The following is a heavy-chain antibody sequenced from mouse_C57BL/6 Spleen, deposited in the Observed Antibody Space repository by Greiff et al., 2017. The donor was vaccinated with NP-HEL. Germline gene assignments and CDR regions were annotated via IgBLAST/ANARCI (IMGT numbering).Heavy chain of an antibody. D-gene: IGHD1-1*01. CDR3: TTYYGSSYDWFAY. V-gene: IGHV14-1*01. Sequence: VQLQQSGAELVRPGVSVKLSCTASGFNIKDYYMHWVKQRPEQGLEWIGRIDPEDGDTEYAPKFQGKATMTADTSSNTAYLQLSSLTSEDTAVYYCTTYYGSSYDWFAYWGQGTLVTVSA. CDR1: GFNIKDYY. J-gene: IGHJ3*01. CDR2: IDPEDGDT.